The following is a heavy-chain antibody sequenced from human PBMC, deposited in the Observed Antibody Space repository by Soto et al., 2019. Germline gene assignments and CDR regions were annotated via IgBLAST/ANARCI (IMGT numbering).Heavy chain of an antibody. CDR3: AKPPPVAAITVDF. CDR1: GFTFTIST. Sequence: GGSLRLSCAASGFTFTISTMDWVRQAPGKGLEWVSAISGSAGSTYYTDSVKGRFTIYRDNSKNTMYLQMNSLRAEDTAVYYCAKPPPVAAITVDFWGQGNLVTVSS. CDR2: ISGSAGST. D-gene: IGHD6-19*01. J-gene: IGHJ4*02. V-gene: IGHV3-23*01.